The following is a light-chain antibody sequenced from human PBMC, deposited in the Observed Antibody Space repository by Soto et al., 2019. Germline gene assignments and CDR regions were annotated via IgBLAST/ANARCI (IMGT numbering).Light chain of an antibody. V-gene: IGKV1D-16*01. CDR2: AAS. CDR3: QQYHASPCT. Sequence: DIQMTQSPSSLSASIGDTVTITCRASQDISTWLAWYQQKPEQAPKSLIYAASNLQSGVPSRFSGSGSGTDFTLTITSLQPEDFSTYYCQQYHASPCTFGQGTRLEIK. CDR1: QDISTW. J-gene: IGKJ2*02.